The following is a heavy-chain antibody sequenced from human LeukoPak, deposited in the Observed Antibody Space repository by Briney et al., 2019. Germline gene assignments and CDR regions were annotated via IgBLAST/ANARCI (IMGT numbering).Heavy chain of an antibody. D-gene: IGHD2-2*01. J-gene: IGHJ4*02. CDR3: ARWGSSITQHFDY. Sequence: PGRSLRLSCAASGFTFRSYGLHWVRQAPGKGLEWVAVIWNDGSNKYYADSVKGRFTFSRDDSKNTLYLQMNSLRAEDTAVYYCARWGSSITQHFDYWGQGTLVTVSS. CDR1: GFTFRSYG. CDR2: IWNDGSNK. V-gene: IGHV3-33*01.